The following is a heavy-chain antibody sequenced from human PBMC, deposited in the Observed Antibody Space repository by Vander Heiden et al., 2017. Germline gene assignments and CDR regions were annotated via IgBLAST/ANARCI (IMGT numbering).Heavy chain of an antibody. J-gene: IGHJ4*02. V-gene: IGHV3-9*01. CDR2: ISGNSDSI. CDR1: GFRFDDYA. CDR3: SKGDSYYFDTSGYLTFDY. Sequence: EVQLVESGAGVVQPGRSLRLSCAASGFRFDDYAMHWVRQAPGKGLEGVPGISGNSDSIAYADSVKGRFTISRDNAKNSLSLQMNSLRTEDTALYYCSKGDSYYFDTSGYLTFDYWGQGTLVTVSS. D-gene: IGHD3-22*01.